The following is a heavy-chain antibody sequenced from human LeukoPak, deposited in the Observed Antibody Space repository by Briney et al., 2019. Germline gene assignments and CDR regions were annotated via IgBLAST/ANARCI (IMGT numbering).Heavy chain of an antibody. CDR1: GFSFGSYG. D-gene: IGHD3-22*01. CDR2: ISVSSSTI. V-gene: IGHV3-48*01. Sequence: GSLRLSCTASGFSFGSYGMHWVRQAPGKGLQWISYISVSSSTINYADSVRGRFTTSRDNAKNSLFLQLTSLRAEDTGFYYCARGGYYYDAYDSVDYWGQGTLVTVSS. CDR3: ARGGYYYDAYDSVDY. J-gene: IGHJ4*02.